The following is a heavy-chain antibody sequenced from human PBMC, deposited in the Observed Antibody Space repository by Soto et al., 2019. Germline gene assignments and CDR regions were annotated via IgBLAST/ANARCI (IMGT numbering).Heavy chain of an antibody. Sequence: EVQLVESGGGLVKPGGSLRLSCAASGFTFSSYSMNWVRQAPGKGLEWVSSISSSSSYIYYADSVKGRFTISRDNAKNSLYLQMNSLGAEDTAVYYCARERMAEEGNLDAFDIWGQGTMVTVSS. CDR2: ISSSSSYI. V-gene: IGHV3-21*01. CDR1: GFTFSSYS. CDR3: ARERMAEEGNLDAFDI. J-gene: IGHJ3*02. D-gene: IGHD2-15*01.